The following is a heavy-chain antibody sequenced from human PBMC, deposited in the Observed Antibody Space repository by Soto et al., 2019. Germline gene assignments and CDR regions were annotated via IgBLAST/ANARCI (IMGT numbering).Heavy chain of an antibody. D-gene: IGHD5-18*01. CDR1: GGSISSGGSS. J-gene: IGHJ5*02. CDR3: AGGGTAIALEDWFDP. CDR2: IYHSGST. V-gene: IGHV4-30-2*01. Sequence: QLQLQESGSGLVKPSQTLSLTCAVSGGSISSGGSSWSWIRQPPGKGLEWIGYIYHSGSTYYNPSLKSRVTISVDRSKNQFSLKLSSVTAADTAVYYCAGGGTAIALEDWFDPWGQGTLVTVSS.